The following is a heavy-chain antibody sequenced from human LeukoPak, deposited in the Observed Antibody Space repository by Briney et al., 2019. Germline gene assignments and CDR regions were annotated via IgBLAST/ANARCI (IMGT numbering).Heavy chain of an antibody. CDR3: ARGMWNSPVVGWDIVVVPAAFDAFDI. CDR2: ISSGSTTI. J-gene: IGHJ3*02. CDR1: GFTVSSYE. D-gene: IGHD2-2*01. Sequence: GGSLRLSCAASGFTVSSYEMHWVRQAAGKGLEWVLYISSGSTTIYYADSGKGRFTIYRSNAKNSLSLQMSSLRAEDTALYYSARGMWNSPVVGWDIVVVPAAFDAFDIWGQGTMVTVSS. V-gene: IGHV3-48*03.